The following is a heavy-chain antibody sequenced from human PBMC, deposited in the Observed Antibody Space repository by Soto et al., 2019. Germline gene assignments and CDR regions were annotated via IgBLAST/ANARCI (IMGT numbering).Heavy chain of an antibody. D-gene: IGHD3-10*01. V-gene: IGHV4-4*02. CDR3: ARLYGSGSYYGNWFDP. CDR2: IYHSGST. CDR1: GASTSSSNW. J-gene: IGHJ5*02. Sequence: LSLTCAVSGASTSSSNWWSWVRQPPGKGLEWSGEIYHSGSTNYNPSLKSRVTISVDQSKNQFSLKLSSVAAADTAVYYCARLYGSGSYYGNWFDPWGQGTLVTVSS.